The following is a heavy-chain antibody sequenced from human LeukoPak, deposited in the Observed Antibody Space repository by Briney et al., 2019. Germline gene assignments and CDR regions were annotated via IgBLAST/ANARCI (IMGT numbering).Heavy chain of an antibody. CDR1: GFTFSSYA. Sequence: GGSLRLSCAASGFTFSSYAMSWVRQAPGKGPEWVSAISGSGGSTYYADSVKGRFTISRDNSKNTLYLQMNSLRAEDTAEYYCAKSLLTTASGTGRAFDLWGQGTMVTVSS. CDR2: ISGSGGST. V-gene: IGHV3-23*01. D-gene: IGHD1-26*01. J-gene: IGHJ3*01. CDR3: AKSLLTTASGTGRAFDL.